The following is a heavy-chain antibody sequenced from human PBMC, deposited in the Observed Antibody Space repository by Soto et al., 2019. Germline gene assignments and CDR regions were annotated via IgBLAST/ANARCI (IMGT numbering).Heavy chain of an antibody. CDR3: AKEGRGWFDP. J-gene: IGHJ5*02. Sequence: GGSLRLSCAASGFTFSSYGMHWVRQAPGKGLEWVAVISYDGSNKYYADSVKGRFTISRDNSKNTLYLQMNSLRAEDTAVYYCAKEGRGWFDPWGQGTLVTVSS. CDR1: GFTFSSYG. CDR2: ISYDGSNK. V-gene: IGHV3-30*18.